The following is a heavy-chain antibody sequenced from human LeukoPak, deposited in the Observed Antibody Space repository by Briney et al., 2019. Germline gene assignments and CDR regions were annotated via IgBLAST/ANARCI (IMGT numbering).Heavy chain of an antibody. J-gene: IGHJ4*02. D-gene: IGHD6-6*01. CDR3: ARAGPGLAARMGSYFDY. V-gene: IGHV6-1*01. CDR1: GDSVSSNSAA. CDR2: TYYRSKWYN. Sequence: SQTLSLTCAISGDSVSSNSAAWNWIRQSPSRGLEWLGGTYYRSKWYNDYAVSVKSRITINPDTSKNQFSLQLNSVTPEDTAVYYCARAGPGLAARMGSYFDYWGQGTLVTVSS.